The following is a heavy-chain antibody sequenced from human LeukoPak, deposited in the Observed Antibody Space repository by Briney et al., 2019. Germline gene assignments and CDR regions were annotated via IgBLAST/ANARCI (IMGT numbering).Heavy chain of an antibody. CDR1: GGTFSSYA. Sequence: ASVKVSCKASGGTFSSYAINWVRQATGQGLEWMGWMNPNSGNTGYAQKFQGRVTMTRNTSISTAYMELSSLRSEDTAVYYCARGTARGWFDPWGQGTLVTVSS. CDR2: MNPNSGNT. V-gene: IGHV1-8*02. J-gene: IGHJ5*02. D-gene: IGHD4-17*01. CDR3: ARGTARGWFDP.